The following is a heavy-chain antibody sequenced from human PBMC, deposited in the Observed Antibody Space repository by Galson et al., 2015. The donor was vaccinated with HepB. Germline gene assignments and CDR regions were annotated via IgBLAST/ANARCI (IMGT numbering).Heavy chain of an antibody. Sequence: SLRLSCAASGFTFRSYAMNWVRQAPGKGPEWVAVIWYDGSDKYYADSVKGRFTISRDNSKNTLYLQMTSLRAEDTAVYYCVRDQETWGQGTLVTVSS. CDR2: IWYDGSDK. V-gene: IGHV3-33*01. CDR1: GFTFRSYA. CDR3: VRDQET. J-gene: IGHJ4*02.